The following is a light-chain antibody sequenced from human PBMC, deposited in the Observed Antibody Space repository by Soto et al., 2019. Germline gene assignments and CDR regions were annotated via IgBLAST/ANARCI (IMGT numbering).Light chain of an antibody. V-gene: IGLV2-8*01. CDR1: SSDVGAYKF. J-gene: IGLJ1*01. CDR2: DVT. CDR3: NSYAGNSNYV. Sequence: QSVLTQPPSASGSPGQSVTISCTGTSSDVGAYKFVSWYQQNPGKAPKLIIYDVTKRPTGVPDRFSGSKSGNTASLTVSGLQAEDEADYYCNSYAGNSNYVFGSGTKVTVL.